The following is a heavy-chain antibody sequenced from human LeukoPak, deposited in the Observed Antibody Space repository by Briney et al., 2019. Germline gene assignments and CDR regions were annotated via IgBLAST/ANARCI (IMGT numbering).Heavy chain of an antibody. CDR3: AADPGGATTFDY. CDR1: GFTFTSSA. V-gene: IGHV1-58*02. D-gene: IGHD1-26*01. J-gene: IGHJ4*02. Sequence: GASVKVSCKSSGFTFTSSAMQWVRQARGQRLEWIGWIVVGSGNTNYAQKFQERVTITRDMSTSTAYMELSSLRSEDTAVYYCAADPGGATTFDYGGQGTLVTVSS. CDR2: IVVGSGNT.